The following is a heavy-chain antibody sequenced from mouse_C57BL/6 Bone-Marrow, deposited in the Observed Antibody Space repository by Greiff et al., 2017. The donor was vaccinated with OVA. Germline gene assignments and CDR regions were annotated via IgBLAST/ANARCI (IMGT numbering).Heavy chain of an antibody. D-gene: IGHD2-4*01. V-gene: IGHV5-15*01. Sequence: EVKVVESGGGLVQPGGSLKLSCAASGFTFSDYGMAWVRQAPRKGPEWVAFISNLAYSIYYADTVTGRFTISRENAKNTLYLEMSSLRSEDTAMYYCARHGTGDYALFAYWGQGTLVTVSA. CDR3: ARHGTGDYALFAY. J-gene: IGHJ3*01. CDR1: GFTFSDYG. CDR2: ISNLAYSI.